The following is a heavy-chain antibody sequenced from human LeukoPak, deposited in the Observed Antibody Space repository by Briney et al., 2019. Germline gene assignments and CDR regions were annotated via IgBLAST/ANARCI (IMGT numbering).Heavy chain of an antibody. CDR1: GFTFSSYA. J-gene: IGHJ4*02. CDR2: ISGSGGST. D-gene: IGHD2-8*01. Sequence: GGSLRLSCVASGFTFSSYAMSWVRQAPGKGLEWVSAISGSGGSTYYADSVKGRFTISRDNSKNTLYLQMNSLRAEDTAVYYCAKPEGPLMVYFALDYWGQGTLVTVSS. V-gene: IGHV3-23*01. CDR3: AKPEGPLMVYFALDY.